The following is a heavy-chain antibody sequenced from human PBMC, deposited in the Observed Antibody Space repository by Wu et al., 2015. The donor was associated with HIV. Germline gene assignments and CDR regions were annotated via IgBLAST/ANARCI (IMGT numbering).Heavy chain of an antibody. CDR1: GGTFSSYG. D-gene: IGHD2-15*01. CDR3: ARGVVRERKFDP. CDR2: IIPSFGTP. Sequence: QVQLVQSGAEVKKPGSSVKVSCKASGGTFSSYGFTWVRQAPGQGLEWMGGIIPSFGTPNYAQKFQGRVTITTDESTATVYMELSSLRSEDTAVYYCARGVVRERKFDPWGQGTQVTVSS. J-gene: IGHJ5*02. V-gene: IGHV1-69*05.